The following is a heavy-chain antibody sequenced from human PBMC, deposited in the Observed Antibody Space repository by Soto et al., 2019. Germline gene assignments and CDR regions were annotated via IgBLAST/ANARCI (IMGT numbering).Heavy chain of an antibody. Sequence: GASVKVSCKASGYTFTGYAMHWVRQAPGQRLEWMGRINADNGNTNYAQKLQGRVTMTTDTSTSTAYMELRSLRSDDTAVYYCARVVGALGHWFDPWGQGTLVTVSS. CDR2: INADNGNT. D-gene: IGHD1-26*01. CDR3: ARVVGALGHWFDP. J-gene: IGHJ5*02. V-gene: IGHV1-3*01. CDR1: GYTFTGYA.